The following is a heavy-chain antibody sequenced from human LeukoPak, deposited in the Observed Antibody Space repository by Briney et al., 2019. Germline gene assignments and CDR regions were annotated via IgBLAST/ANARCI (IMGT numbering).Heavy chain of an antibody. D-gene: IGHD3-9*01. J-gene: IGHJ4*02. Sequence: GRSLRLSCAASGFTFSSYAMHWVRQAPGKGLEWVAVISYEGSNKYYADSVKGRFTISRDNSKNTLYLQMNSLRAEDTAVYYCAKDGRGDILTGYLTYFDYWGQGTLVTVSS. V-gene: IGHV3-30-3*01. CDR1: GFTFSSYA. CDR2: ISYEGSNK. CDR3: AKDGRGDILTGYLTYFDY.